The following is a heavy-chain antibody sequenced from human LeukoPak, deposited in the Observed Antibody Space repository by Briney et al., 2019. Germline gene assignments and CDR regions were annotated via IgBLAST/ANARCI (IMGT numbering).Heavy chain of an antibody. D-gene: IGHD6-6*01. CDR1: GGSFSAYY. CDR3: ARRSRPGYYRYYMDV. Sequence: SETLSLTCAVYGGSFSAYYWSWIRQPPGKGLEWIGEINHSGSTNYNPSLKSRVTISVDTSKNQFSLKLSSVTAADTAVYYCARRSRPGYYRYYMDVWGKGTTVTVSS. J-gene: IGHJ6*03. CDR2: INHSGST. V-gene: IGHV4-34*01.